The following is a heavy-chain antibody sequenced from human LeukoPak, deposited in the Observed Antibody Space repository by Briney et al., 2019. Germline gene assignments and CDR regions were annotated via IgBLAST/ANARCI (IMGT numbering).Heavy chain of an antibody. D-gene: IGHD3-22*01. V-gene: IGHV3-48*04. J-gene: IGHJ4*02. CDR1: GFSFTSHS. CDR3: ARDVHDYDSSGYYRFDY. Sequence: PGGSLRLSCVASGFSFTSHSMNWVRKAPGKGLEWFSYIISESGTKYHADSVKGRFTISRDNAKNSLYLQMNSLRAEDTAVYYCARDVHDYDSSGYYRFDYWGQGTVVTVSS. CDR2: IISESGTK.